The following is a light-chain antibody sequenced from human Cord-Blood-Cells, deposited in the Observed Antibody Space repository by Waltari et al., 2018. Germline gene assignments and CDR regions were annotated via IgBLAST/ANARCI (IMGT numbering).Light chain of an antibody. CDR2: EGS. J-gene: IGLJ2*01. CDR1: SSDVGGYNY. V-gene: IGLV2-23*01. Sequence: QSALTQPASVSGSPGQSITISCTGTSSDVGGYNYVSWHQQHPGKAPKLMIYEGSKRPSGVSNRFSGSKSGNTASLTISGLQAEDEADYYCCSYAGSSTVVFGGGTKLTVL. CDR3: CSYAGSSTVV.